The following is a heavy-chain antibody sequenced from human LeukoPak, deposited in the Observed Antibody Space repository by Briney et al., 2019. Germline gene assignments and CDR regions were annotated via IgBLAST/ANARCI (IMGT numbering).Heavy chain of an antibody. CDR2: IKQDGSEK. D-gene: IGHD4-23*01. CDR3: ARGDDAPVEWWFDP. CDR1: GFTFSSYW. V-gene: IGHV3-7*01. J-gene: IGHJ5*02. Sequence: GGSLRLSCAAPGFTFSSYWMSWVRQAPGKGLEWVANIKQDGSEKYYVDSVKGRFTISRDNAKNSLYLQMNSLRAEDTAVYYCARGDDAPVEWWFDPWGQGTLVTVSS.